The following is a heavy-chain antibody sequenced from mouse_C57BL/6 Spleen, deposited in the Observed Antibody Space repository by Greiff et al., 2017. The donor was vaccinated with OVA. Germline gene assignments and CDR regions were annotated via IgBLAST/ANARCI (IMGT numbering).Heavy chain of an antibody. CDR2: INYDGSN. J-gene: IGHJ1*03. D-gene: IGHD2-3*01. CDR1: GYSITSCYY. V-gene: IGHV3-6*01. Sequence: EVKLQESGPGLVKPSPSLSLTCSVTGYSITSCYYWKWIRQFPGNKLEWVGYINYDGSNNYNPSLKNRISITRDTSKNQFFLKLKSVTTEDPATYYCAGNGYYEYFDVWGTGTTVTVSS. CDR3: AGNGYYEYFDV.